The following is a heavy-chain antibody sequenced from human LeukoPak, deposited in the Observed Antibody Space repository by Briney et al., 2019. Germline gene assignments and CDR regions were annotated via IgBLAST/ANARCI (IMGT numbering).Heavy chain of an antibody. Sequence: SETLSLTCTVSGGSISSSSYYWGWIRQPPGKGLEWIGSIYYSGSTYYNPSLKSRVTISVDTSKNQFSLKLSSVTAADTAVYYCARDSLYYYGSGSYYTWGQGTLVTVSS. CDR2: IYYSGST. CDR3: ARDSLYYYGSGSYYT. CDR1: GGSISSSSYY. J-gene: IGHJ5*02. D-gene: IGHD3-10*01. V-gene: IGHV4-39*07.